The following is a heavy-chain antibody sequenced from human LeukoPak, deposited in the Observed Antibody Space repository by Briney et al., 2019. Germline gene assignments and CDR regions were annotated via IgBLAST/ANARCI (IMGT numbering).Heavy chain of an antibody. D-gene: IGHD3-9*01. CDR1: GGFISSYY. V-gene: IGHV4-59*01. CDR2: IYYSGST. J-gene: IGHJ4*02. CDR3: ARDIWGILTGYYTPGLVDY. Sequence: SETLSLTCTVSGGFISSYYWSWIRQPPGKGLEWIGYIYYSGSTNYNPSLKSRVTISVDTSKNQLPLKVTSVTAADTAVYYCARDIWGILTGYYTPGLVDYWGQGTLVTVSS.